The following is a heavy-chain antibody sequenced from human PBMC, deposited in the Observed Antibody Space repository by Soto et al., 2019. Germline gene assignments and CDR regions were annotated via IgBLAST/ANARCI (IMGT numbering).Heavy chain of an antibody. D-gene: IGHD6-6*01. J-gene: IGHJ6*03. CDR3: ARPGQLQYYYYYMDV. CDR1: GGSISSSSYY. V-gene: IGHV4-39*01. CDR2: IYYSGST. Sequence: SETLSLTCTVSGGSISSSSYYWGWIRQPPGKGLEWIGSIYYSGSTYYNPSLKSRVTISVDTSKNQFSLKLSSVTAADTAVYYCARPGQLQYYYYYMDVWGKGTTVTV.